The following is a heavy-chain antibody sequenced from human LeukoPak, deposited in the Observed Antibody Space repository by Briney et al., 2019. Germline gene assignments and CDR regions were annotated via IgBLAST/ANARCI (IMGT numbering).Heavy chain of an antibody. Sequence: PGGSLRLSCAASGFTFSRSAMTWVRQGPGTGLEFVASIIYSGGATYYADSVKGRFTISRDNAKNSLYLQMNSLRAEDTAVYYCARDQTYYYDSSGYYDAFDIWGQGTMVTVSS. D-gene: IGHD3-22*01. V-gene: IGHV3-23*01. CDR2: IIYSGGAT. CDR3: ARDQTYYYDSSGYYDAFDI. CDR1: GFTFSRSA. J-gene: IGHJ3*02.